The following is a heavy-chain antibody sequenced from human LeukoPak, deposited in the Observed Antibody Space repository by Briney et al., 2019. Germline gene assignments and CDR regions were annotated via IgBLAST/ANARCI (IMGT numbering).Heavy chain of an antibody. CDR2: ISGSGGST. D-gene: IGHD6-13*01. J-gene: IGHJ4*02. CDR3: AEDNQARSGYSSSCFWYLRGCCFDY. V-gene: IGHV3-23*01. CDR1: GFTFSSYA. Sequence: GGSLRLSCAASGFTFSSYAMSWVRQAPGKGLEWVSAISGSGGSTYYADSVKGRFTISRDNSKNTLYLQMNSLRAEDTAVYYCAEDNQARSGYSSSCFWYLRGCCFDYWGQGTLVTVSS.